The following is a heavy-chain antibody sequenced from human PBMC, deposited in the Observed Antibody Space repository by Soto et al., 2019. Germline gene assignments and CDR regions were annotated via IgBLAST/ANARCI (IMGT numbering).Heavy chain of an antibody. CDR3: ARARDATGPFDY. D-gene: IGHD3-9*01. CDR2: IWYDGSNK. V-gene: IGHV3-33*01. J-gene: IGHJ4*02. Sequence: QVQLVESGGGVGQPGRSLRLSCAASEFSFSSYVMHWVRQAPGKGLEWVAGIWYDGSNKYHADSVKGRITISRDNSNEMVYLKMNSLGVEDTAVYYCARARDATGPFDYWGQGTLVTVSS. CDR1: EFSFSSYV.